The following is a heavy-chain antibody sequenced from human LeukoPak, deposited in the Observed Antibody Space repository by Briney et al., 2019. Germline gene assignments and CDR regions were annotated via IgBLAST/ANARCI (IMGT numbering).Heavy chain of an antibody. CDR1: GFSFSSYV. Sequence: GGSLRLSCAASGFSFSSYVMSWVRQAPGKGLEWVAVISYDGSNKYYADSVKGRFTISRDNSKNTLYLQMNSLRAEDTAVYYCAKAETYYYGSGGFDYWGQGTLVTVSS. CDR3: AKAETYYYGSGGFDY. CDR2: ISYDGSNK. V-gene: IGHV3-30*18. J-gene: IGHJ4*02. D-gene: IGHD3-10*01.